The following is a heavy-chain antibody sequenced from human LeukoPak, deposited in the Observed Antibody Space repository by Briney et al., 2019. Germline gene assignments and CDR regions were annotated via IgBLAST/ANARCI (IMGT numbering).Heavy chain of an antibody. V-gene: IGHV3-33*01. CDR1: GFSFSSYG. CDR2: TWNDGSNK. D-gene: IGHD3-3*01. CDR3: ARGSGAYYNWFDP. Sequence: PGGSLRLSCAASGFSFSSYGMHWVRQAPGKGLEWVAVTWNDGSNKYYADSVKGRFTISRDNSKNTLYLQMNSLRAEDTAVFYCARGSGAYYNWFDPWGQGTLVTASS. J-gene: IGHJ5*02.